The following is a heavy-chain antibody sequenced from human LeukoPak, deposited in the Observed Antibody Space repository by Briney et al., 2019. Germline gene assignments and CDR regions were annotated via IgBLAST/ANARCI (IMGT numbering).Heavy chain of an antibody. CDR3: ARDSAGNDY. J-gene: IGHJ4*02. CDR1: GFTLDDYA. CDR2: ISWNSGSI. D-gene: IGHD6-13*01. Sequence: GGSLRLSCAASGFTLDDYAMHWVRQAPGKGLEWVSGISWNSGSIGYADSVKGRFTISRDNAKNSLYLQMNSLRAEDTAMYYCARDSAGNDYWGQGTLVTVSS. V-gene: IGHV3-9*01.